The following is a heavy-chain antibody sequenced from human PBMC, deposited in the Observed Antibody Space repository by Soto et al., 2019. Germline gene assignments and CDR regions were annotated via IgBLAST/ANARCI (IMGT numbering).Heavy chain of an antibody. CDR1: GGSISSGGYY. J-gene: IGHJ6*02. V-gene: IGHV4-31*03. CDR3: ARGGRRSPGMDV. Sequence: QVQLQESGPALVKPSQTLSLTCTVSGGSISSGGYYWSWIRQHPGKGLEWIGYIYYSGSTYYNPSLKSRVTISVDTSKNQFSLRLSSVTAADTAVYYCARGGRRSPGMDVWGQGTTVTVSS. CDR2: IYYSGST.